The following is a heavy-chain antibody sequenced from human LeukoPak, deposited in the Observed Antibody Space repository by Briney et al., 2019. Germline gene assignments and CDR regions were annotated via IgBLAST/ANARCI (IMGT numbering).Heavy chain of an antibody. CDR1: GFTFSSYS. CDR2: ISYDGSST. J-gene: IGHJ4*02. CDR3: AKAHISGSYYFDY. Sequence: GRSLRLSCAASGFTFSSYSMHWVRQAPGKGLEWLAVISYDGSSTYYADSVKGRFTISRDSSKNTLYLQMNSLRAEDTAVYYCAKAHISGSYYFDYSGQGTLVTVSS. V-gene: IGHV3-30*18. D-gene: IGHD6-19*01.